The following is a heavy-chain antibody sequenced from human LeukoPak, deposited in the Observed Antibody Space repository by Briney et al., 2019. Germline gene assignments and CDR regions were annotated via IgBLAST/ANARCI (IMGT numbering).Heavy chain of an antibody. Sequence: QSGRSLRLSCAASGFTFSSYAMHWVRQAPGKGLEWVAVISYDGSNKYYADSVKGRFTISRDNAKNSLYLQMNSLRAEDTAVYYCARPCSGGSCYSHYYYYYMDVWGKGTTVTVSS. CDR3: ARPCSGGSCYSHYYYYYMDV. D-gene: IGHD2-15*01. J-gene: IGHJ6*03. CDR2: ISYDGSNK. V-gene: IGHV3-30*04. CDR1: GFTFSSYA.